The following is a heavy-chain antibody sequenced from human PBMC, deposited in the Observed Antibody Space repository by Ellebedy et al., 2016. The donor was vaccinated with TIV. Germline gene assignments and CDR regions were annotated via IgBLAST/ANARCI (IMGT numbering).Heavy chain of an antibody. CDR3: ARETPFDYNYDFDY. V-gene: IGHV1-3*01. CDR1: GYTFASYA. D-gene: IGHD3-9*01. J-gene: IGHJ4*02. CDR2: INAGNGNT. Sequence: AASVKVSCKASGYTFASYAIHWVRQAPGQRLEWMGWINAGNGNTKYSQKFQGSGTITRDTSASIAYMELSSLRSEDTAVDYCARETPFDYNYDFDYWGQGTLVTVSS.